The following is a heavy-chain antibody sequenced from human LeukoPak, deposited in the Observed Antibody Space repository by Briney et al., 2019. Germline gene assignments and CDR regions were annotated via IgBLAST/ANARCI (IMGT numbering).Heavy chain of an antibody. CDR3: ARWLVFRGVYYSDY. Sequence: GGSLRLSSAASGFTFSRHWMSWVRQAPGKGLEWVADVKEDGSEKTYVDSVKGRFTISRDNAKNSLYLQMNSLRAEDTAVYYCARWLVFRGVYYSDYWGQGTMVTVSS. V-gene: IGHV3-7*01. CDR1: GFTFSRHW. J-gene: IGHJ4*02. D-gene: IGHD3-10*01. CDR2: VKEDGSEK.